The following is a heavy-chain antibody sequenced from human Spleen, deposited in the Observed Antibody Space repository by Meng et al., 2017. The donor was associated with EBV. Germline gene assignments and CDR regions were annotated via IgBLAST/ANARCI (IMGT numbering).Heavy chain of an antibody. J-gene: IGHJ5*02. CDR3: ARELDTTMVADL. V-gene: IGHV1-2*06. Sequence: VPRGRSGDECKKPGASVQVSCKTSVYSFTAYYVHWVRQAPGQGLEWMGRINPISGAAGSTQKLQGRLTLTRETYINTAYLELSGLTPDDTAVYYCARELDTTMVADLWGQGTLVTVSS. CDR1: VYSFTAYY. D-gene: IGHD5-18*01. CDR2: INPISGAA.